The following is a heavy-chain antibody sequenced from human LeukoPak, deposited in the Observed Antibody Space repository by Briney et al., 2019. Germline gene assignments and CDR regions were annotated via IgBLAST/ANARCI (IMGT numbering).Heavy chain of an antibody. CDR2: INHSGST. Sequence: SETLSLTCAVYGGPFSGYHWSWIRQPPGKGLEWIGEINHSGSTTYTPSLKSRVTISVDTSKNQFSLKLSSVTAADTAVYYCAVLPGAAAGSIDYWGQGTLVTVSS. CDR3: AVLPGAAAGSIDY. V-gene: IGHV4-34*01. CDR1: GGPFSGYH. D-gene: IGHD6-13*01. J-gene: IGHJ4*02.